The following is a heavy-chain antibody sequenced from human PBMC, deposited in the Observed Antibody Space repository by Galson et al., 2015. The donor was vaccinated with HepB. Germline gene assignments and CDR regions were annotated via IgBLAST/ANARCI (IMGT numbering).Heavy chain of an antibody. J-gene: IGHJ4*02. CDR3: AKDSGAGGEDY. D-gene: IGHD3-16*01. CDR1: GFTFSIYT. V-gene: IGHV3-23*01. Sequence: SLRLSCAASGFTFSIYTMSWVRQAPGKGLEWVSAIRGSGGGTYYADSVKGRFTISRDDSKNTVFLQLNSLRVEDTAIYYCAKDSGAGGEDYWGQGTLVTVSS. CDR2: IRGSGGGT.